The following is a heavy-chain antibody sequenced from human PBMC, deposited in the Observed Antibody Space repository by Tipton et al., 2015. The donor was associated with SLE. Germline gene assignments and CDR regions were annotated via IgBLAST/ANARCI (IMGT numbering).Heavy chain of an antibody. D-gene: IGHD7-27*01. V-gene: IGHV3-9*01. CDR3: AKDELGNAFDI. Sequence: SGFTFDDYAMHWVRQAPGKGLEWVSGISWNSGSIGYADSVKGRFTISRDNAKNSLYLQMNSLRAEDTALYYCAKDELGNAFDIWGQGTMVTVSS. CDR1: GFTFDDYA. CDR2: ISWNSGSI. J-gene: IGHJ3*02.